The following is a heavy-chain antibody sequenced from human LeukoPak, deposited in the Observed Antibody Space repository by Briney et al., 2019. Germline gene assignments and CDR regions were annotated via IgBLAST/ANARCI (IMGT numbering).Heavy chain of an antibody. CDR3: ARGGKYYGDYWYFDL. V-gene: IGHV4-59*01. D-gene: IGHD4-17*01. CDR2: IYYSGST. CDR1: GGSISSYY. Sequence: SETLSLTCTVSGGSISSYYWSWIRQPPGKGLEWIGYIYYSGSTNYNPSLKSRVTISVDTSKNQFSLKLSSVTAADTAVYYCARGGKYYGDYWYFDLWDRGTLVTVSS. J-gene: IGHJ2*01.